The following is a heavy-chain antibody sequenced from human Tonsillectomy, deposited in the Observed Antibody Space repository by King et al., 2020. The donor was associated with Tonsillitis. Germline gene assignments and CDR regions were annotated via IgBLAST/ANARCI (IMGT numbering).Heavy chain of an antibody. Sequence: QLQESGPGLVKPSETLSLTCAVSGYSISSGYYWGWIRQPPGKGLEWIGSIYHSGSTYYNPSLKSRVTISVDTSKNQFSLKLSYVTAADTAVYYCASESATMNNWFDPWGQGTLVTVSS. CDR3: ASESATMNNWFDP. CDR1: GYSISSGYY. J-gene: IGHJ5*02. V-gene: IGHV4-38-2*01. CDR2: IYHSGST. D-gene: IGHD5-24*01.